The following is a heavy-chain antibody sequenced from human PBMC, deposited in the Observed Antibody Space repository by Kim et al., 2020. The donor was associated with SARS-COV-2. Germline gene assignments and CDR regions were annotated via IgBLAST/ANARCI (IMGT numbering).Heavy chain of an antibody. J-gene: IGHJ4*02. Sequence: SVKVSCKASGGTFSSYAISWVRQAPGQGLEWLGRIIPILGIANYPQKFQGRVTITADKFTSTAYMELSSLRSEDTAVNYCARALRDGYNYGGYWGQGTLVTVSS. D-gene: IGHD5-12*01. V-gene: IGHV1-69*04. CDR1: GGTFSSYA. CDR3: ARALRDGYNYGGY. CDR2: IIPILGIA.